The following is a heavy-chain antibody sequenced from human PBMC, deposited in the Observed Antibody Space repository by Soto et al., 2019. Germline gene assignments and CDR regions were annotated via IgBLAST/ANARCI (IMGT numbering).Heavy chain of an antibody. Sequence: ASVKVSCKASGGTFSSYAISWVRQAPGQGLEWMGGIIPIFGTANYAQKFQGRVTITADESTSTAYMELSSLRSEDTAVYYCARDLSHKGYFDYWGQGTLVTVSS. V-gene: IGHV1-69*13. J-gene: IGHJ4*02. CDR2: IIPIFGTA. CDR3: ARDLSHKGYFDY. CDR1: GGTFSSYA. D-gene: IGHD3-16*01.